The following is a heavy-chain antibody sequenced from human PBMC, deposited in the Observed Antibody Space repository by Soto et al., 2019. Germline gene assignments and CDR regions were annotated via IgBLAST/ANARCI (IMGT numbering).Heavy chain of an antibody. CDR3: ARLSSGWTPTY. V-gene: IGHV4-59*08. Sequence: PSETLSLTCTASGGSISSYYWSWIRQPPGKGLEWIGYIYYSGSTNYNPSLKSRVTISVDTSKNQFSLKLSSVTAADTAVYYCARLSSGWTPTYWGQGTLVTVSS. CDR2: IYYSGST. J-gene: IGHJ4*02. CDR1: GGSISSYY. D-gene: IGHD6-19*01.